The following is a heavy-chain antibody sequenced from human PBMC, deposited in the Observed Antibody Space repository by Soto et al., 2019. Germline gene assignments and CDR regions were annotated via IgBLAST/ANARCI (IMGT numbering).Heavy chain of an antibody. D-gene: IGHD6-19*01. V-gene: IGHV4-31*03. CDR1: GGSISSGGYY. CDR3: ARALKQWLVKAFDY. CDR2: IYYSGST. J-gene: IGHJ4*02. Sequence: PSETLSLTCTVSGGSISSGGYYWSWIRQHPGKGLEWIGYIYYSGSTYYNPSPKSRVTISVDTSKNQFSLKLSSVTAADTAVYYRARALKQWLVKAFDYWGQGTLVTVSS.